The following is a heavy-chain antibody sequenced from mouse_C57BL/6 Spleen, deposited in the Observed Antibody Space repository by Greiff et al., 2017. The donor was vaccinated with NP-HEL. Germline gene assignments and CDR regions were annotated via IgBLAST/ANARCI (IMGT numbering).Heavy chain of an antibody. CDR1: GYTFTDYA. CDR2: ISPYYGDA. D-gene: IGHD1-1*01. CDR3: ARNQLLGY. J-gene: IGHJ2*01. Sequence: VKLLESGPELVRPGVSVKISCKGSGYTFTDYAMHWVKQSPAKSLEWIGVISPYYGDASCNQKFKDKATMTADKSSSTAYMELARLTSEDSAVYYCARNQLLGYWGQGTTLTVSS. V-gene: IGHV1-67*01.